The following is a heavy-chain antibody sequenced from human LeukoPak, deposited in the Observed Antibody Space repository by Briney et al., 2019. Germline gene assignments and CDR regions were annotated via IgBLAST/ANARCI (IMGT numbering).Heavy chain of an antibody. J-gene: IGHJ4*02. CDR1: GFTFSSYA. Sequence: GGSLRLSCAASGFTFSSYAMHWVRQAPGKGLEWVAVISYDGSNKYYADSVKGRFTISRDNSKNTLYLQMNSLRAEDTAVYYCARDGYGGISAAGRFDYWGQGTLVTVSS. D-gene: IGHD4-23*01. CDR3: ARDGYGGISAAGRFDY. V-gene: IGHV3-30-3*01. CDR2: ISYDGSNK.